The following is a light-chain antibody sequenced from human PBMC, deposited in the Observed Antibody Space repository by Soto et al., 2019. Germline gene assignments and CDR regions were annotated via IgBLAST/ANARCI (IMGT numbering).Light chain of an antibody. Sequence: EIVLSQSPGTLSLSPGERVTLSCRASQSVSSSYLAWYQQKPGQAPRLLIYDASSRATGIPDRFSGSGSGTDFTFTISRLEPEDFAVYYCQQYGSSPWTFGQGTKVEIK. J-gene: IGKJ1*01. V-gene: IGKV3-20*01. CDR3: QQYGSSPWT. CDR2: DAS. CDR1: QSVSSSY.